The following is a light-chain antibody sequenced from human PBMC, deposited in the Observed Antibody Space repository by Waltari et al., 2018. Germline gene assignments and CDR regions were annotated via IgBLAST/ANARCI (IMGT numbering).Light chain of an antibody. CDR1: QSISSW. V-gene: IGKV1-5*01. J-gene: IGKJ2*01. CDR2: DAS. CDR3: QQYNSYMYT. Sequence: DIQMTQSPSTLSASVRDRVTITCRASQSISSWLAWYQQKPGKAPKLLIYDASSLESGVPSRFSGSGSGTEFTLTISSLQPDDFATYYCQQYNSYMYTFGQGTKLEIK.